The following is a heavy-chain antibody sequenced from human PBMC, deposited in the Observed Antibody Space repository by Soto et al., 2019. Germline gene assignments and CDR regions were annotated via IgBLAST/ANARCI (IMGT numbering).Heavy chain of an antibody. V-gene: IGHV5-10-1*01. CDR3: ARQIYDSDTGPNFQYYFDS. J-gene: IGHJ4*02. CDR1: GYSFAGYW. D-gene: IGHD3-22*01. Sequence: GESLKISCKGSGYSFAGYWITWVRQKPGKGLEWMGRIDPSDSQTYYSPSFRGHVTISVTKSIITVFLQWSSLRASDTAMYYCARQIYDSDTGPNFQYYFDSWGQGTPVTVSS. CDR2: IDPSDSQT.